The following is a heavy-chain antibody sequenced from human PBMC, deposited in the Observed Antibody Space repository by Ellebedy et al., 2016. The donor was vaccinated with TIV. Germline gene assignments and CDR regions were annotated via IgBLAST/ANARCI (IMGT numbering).Heavy chain of an antibody. Sequence: MPSETLSLICAVYGGSFSGYYWSWIRQPPGKGLECIGEINHSGSANYNPSLKSRVTISVDTPKNQFSLKLNSVTAADTAVYYCARGAPFPYYFDSWGQGLLVTVSS. J-gene: IGHJ4*02. CDR1: GGSFSGYY. CDR3: ARGAPFPYYFDS. CDR2: INHSGSA. V-gene: IGHV4-34*01.